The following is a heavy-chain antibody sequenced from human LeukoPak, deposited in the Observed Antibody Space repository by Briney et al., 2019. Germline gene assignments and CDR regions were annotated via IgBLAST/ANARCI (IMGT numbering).Heavy chain of an antibody. J-gene: IGHJ4*02. V-gene: IGHV1-2*02. CDR2: MNPNTGGT. Sequence: ATVKVSCKASGYTFTGYYIHWVRQAPGQGLEWMGWMNPNTGGTDYAQKFQDRVTMPRDTSISTAYMELSRLRSDDTAVYCCARDLSSRRFVDYWGQGTLVTVSA. D-gene: IGHD6-6*01. CDR3: ARDLSSRRFVDY. CDR1: GYTFTGYY.